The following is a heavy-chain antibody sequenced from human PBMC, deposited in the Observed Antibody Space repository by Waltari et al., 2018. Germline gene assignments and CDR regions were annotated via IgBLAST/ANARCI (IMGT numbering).Heavy chain of an antibody. J-gene: IGHJ4*02. CDR2: VNPSTGGT. V-gene: IGHV1-2*02. D-gene: IGHD3-3*01. CDR3: ARAILRFLKPIDS. CDR1: GYTFTDYN. Sequence: QVQLVQSGAEMRKPGTSVKVSCRTSGYTFTDYNIHWLRQAPGQGLEWMGWVNPSTGGTNYAQKFRDRVAMTRHTSINTASMELNRLRLDDTAVYFCARAILRFLKPIDSWGQGTLVTVSS.